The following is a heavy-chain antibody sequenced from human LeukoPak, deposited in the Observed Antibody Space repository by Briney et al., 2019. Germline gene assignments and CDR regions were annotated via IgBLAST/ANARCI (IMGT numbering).Heavy chain of an antibody. CDR3: AKAVRLSSSWYDY. CDR2: IRYDGSNK. CDR1: GFTFSSYG. V-gene: IGHV3-30*02. J-gene: IGHJ4*02. Sequence: PGGSLRLSCAASGFTFSSYGMHWVRQAPGKGLEWVAFIRYDGSNKYYADSVKGRFTISRDNSKNTLYLQMNSLRGEDTAVYYCAKAVRLSSSWYDYWGQGTLVTVSS. D-gene: IGHD6-13*01.